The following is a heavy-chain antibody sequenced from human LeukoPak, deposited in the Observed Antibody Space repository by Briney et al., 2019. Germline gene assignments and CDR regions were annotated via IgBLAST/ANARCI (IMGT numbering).Heavy chain of an antibody. CDR2: TSAYNGNT. D-gene: IGHD3-10*01. Sequence: ASVKVSCKASGYTFTIYSISWVRQAPGQGLERMGCTSAYNGNTNYAQKLQGRVTMTADTSTSTAYMELRSLRSGDTAVYYCASGQDGWFGGPHFLDYWGQGTLVTVSS. V-gene: IGHV1-18*01. J-gene: IGHJ4*02. CDR3: ASGQDGWFGGPHFLDY. CDR1: GYTFTIYS.